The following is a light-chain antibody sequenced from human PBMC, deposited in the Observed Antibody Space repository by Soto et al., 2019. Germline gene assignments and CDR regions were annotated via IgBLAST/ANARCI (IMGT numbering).Light chain of an antibody. CDR3: ETWDSNIWV. Sequence: QLVLTQSSSASASLGSSGKLTCTLSSGHSSYIIAWHQQQPGKAPRYLMKLEGSGSYNKGSGVPDRFSGSSSGADRYLTRSNIQSEDGADYYCETWDSNIWVFGGGTKLTVL. CDR2: LEGSGSY. CDR1: SGHSSYI. V-gene: IGLV4-60*03. J-gene: IGLJ3*02.